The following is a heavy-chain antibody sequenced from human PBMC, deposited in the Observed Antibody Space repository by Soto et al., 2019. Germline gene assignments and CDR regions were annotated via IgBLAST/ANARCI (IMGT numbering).Heavy chain of an antibody. Sequence: EVQVVESGGGLIQPGGSLRLSCVVSGFTVSSANYMSWVRQAPGKGLEWVSVIYSGGTTFYADSVKGRFTISRDNSKNTLYLQMNSLRAEDTTVYYCHGYGYWGQGTLVTVSS. CDR2: IYSGGTT. D-gene: IGHD5-12*01. CDR3: HGYGY. V-gene: IGHV3-53*01. CDR1: GFTVSSANY. J-gene: IGHJ4*02.